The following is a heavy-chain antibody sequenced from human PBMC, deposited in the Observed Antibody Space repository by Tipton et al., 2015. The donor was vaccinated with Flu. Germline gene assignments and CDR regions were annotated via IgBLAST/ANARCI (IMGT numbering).Heavy chain of an antibody. CDR2: IIPTLGVV. V-gene: IGHV1-69*09. CDR3: SSVRSSDWYGGEGDY. D-gene: IGHD6-19*01. Sequence: QVQLVQSGAEGQKPGSSVKVSCKASGGTFNSHAISWVRQAPGQGLEWMGMIIPTLGVVTYAQKFQGRVTITADRSTSTAYMELTSLRSEDTAVYYCSSVRSSDWYGGEGDYWGQGTLVTVSS. J-gene: IGHJ4*02. CDR1: GGTFNSHA.